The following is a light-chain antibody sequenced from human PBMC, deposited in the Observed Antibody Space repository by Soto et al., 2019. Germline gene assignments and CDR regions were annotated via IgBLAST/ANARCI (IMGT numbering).Light chain of an antibody. CDR2: LGD. J-gene: IGLJ1*01. CDR1: TSNIGTFY. V-gene: IGLV1-47*02. Sequence: QSALTQPPSASSTPGQTVTISCSGSTSNIGTFYVYWYQHLPGTAPKLLIYLGDQRASGVSDRFSGSKSGTSASLAINGLRSDDEAGYYCAAWDDNLNAYAFGSGTKVTVL. CDR3: AAWDDNLNAYA.